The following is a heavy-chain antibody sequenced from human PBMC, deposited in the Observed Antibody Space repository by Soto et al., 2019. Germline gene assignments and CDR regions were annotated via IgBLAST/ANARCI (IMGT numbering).Heavy chain of an antibody. CDR3: AKDLLEIAAAGPFDY. D-gene: IGHD6-13*01. Sequence: GGSLRLSCAASGFTFSSYGMHWVRQAPGKGLEWVAVISYDGSNKYYADSVKGRFTISRDNSKNTLYLQMNSLRAEDTAVYYCAKDLLEIAAAGPFDYWGQGTLVTVSS. J-gene: IGHJ4*02. CDR2: ISYDGSNK. CDR1: GFTFSSYG. V-gene: IGHV3-30*18.